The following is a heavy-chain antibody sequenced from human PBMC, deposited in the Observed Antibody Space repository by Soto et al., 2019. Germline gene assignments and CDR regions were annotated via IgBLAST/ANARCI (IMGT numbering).Heavy chain of an antibody. J-gene: IGHJ4*02. CDR2: INAGNGNT. V-gene: IGHV1-3*01. Sequence: GASVTVSCKPSGYTFTSYAMLWVRQAPGQRLEWMGWINAGNGNTKYSQKFQGRVTITRDTSASTAYMELSSLRSEDTAVYYCARDLYSYGSYFDYWGQGTLVTVSS. CDR1: GYTFTSYA. D-gene: IGHD5-18*01. CDR3: ARDLYSYGSYFDY.